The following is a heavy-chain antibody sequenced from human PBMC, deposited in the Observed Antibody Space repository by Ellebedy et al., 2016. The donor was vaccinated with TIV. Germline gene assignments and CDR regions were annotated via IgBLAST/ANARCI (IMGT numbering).Heavy chain of an antibody. CDR1: GFTFSSYG. CDR3: AREFRSYYFDY. Sequence: GESLKISCSASGFTFSSYGMHWVHQAPGKGLEWVAVVSYDGSETYYADSVKGRFTISRDKSKNTLYLQMNSLRGEDTAVYYCAREFRSYYFDYWGQGTLVTVSS. J-gene: IGHJ4*02. V-gene: IGHV3-30*03. CDR2: VSYDGSET.